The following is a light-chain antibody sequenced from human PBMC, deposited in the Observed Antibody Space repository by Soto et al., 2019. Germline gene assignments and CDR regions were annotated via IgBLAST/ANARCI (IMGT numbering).Light chain of an antibody. Sequence: QSALTQDPSASGSPGQSVTISCTGTSSDVGGYNYVSWYQQHPGKAPKLMIYEVSKRPSGVPDRFSGSKSGNTASLTVSGLQAEDEADYYCNSYVGNNNFVFGTGTKVTV. V-gene: IGLV2-8*01. J-gene: IGLJ1*01. CDR3: NSYVGNNNFV. CDR1: SSDVGGYNY. CDR2: EVS.